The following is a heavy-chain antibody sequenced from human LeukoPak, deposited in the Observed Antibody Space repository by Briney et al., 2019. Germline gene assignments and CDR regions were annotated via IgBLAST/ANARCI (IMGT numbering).Heavy chain of an antibody. CDR2: IYYSGST. J-gene: IGHJ6*03. V-gene: IGHV4-39*01. D-gene: IGHD4-11*01. CDR1: GFTFSSYA. Sequence: GSLRLSCAASGFTFSSYAMSWVRQAPGKGLEWIGSIYYSGSTYYNPSLKSRVTISVDTSKNQFSLKLSSVTAADTAVYYCARHISIYSNYEEYYMDVWGKGTTVTVSS. CDR3: ARHISIYSNYEEYYMDV.